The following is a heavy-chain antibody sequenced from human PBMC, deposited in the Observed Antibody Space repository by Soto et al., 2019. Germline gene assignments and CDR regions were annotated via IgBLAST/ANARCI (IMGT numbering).Heavy chain of an antibody. CDR3: ARLTRARGLNSFYAMDV. CDR2: INPADSDT. J-gene: IGHJ6*02. Sequence: GESLKISCKGSGYTFLTYWAGWVRQMHGQGLEWMGIINPADSDTRYSPSFQGQVTISADKSISTAYLQWSSLKASDTAIHYCARLTRARGLNSFYAMDVWGQGATVTVSS. D-gene: IGHD3-10*01. V-gene: IGHV5-51*01. CDR1: GYTFLTYW.